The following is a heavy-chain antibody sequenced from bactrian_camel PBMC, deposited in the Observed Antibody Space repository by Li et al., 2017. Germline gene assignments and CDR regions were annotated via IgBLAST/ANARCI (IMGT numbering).Heavy chain of an antibody. D-gene: IGHD1*01. V-gene: IGHV3S55*01. CDR3: AASRRFRNGCSIRDDPY. CDR2: INSGGTA. Sequence: QVQLVESGGGSVQAGGSLRLSCAATSGYTYSSYCMGWFRLPPGKEREGVASINSGGTAFYADSLKGRSTISQDNAKNITYLQMNSLKPEDSAMYYCAASRRFRNGCSIRDDPYWGQGTQVTVS. CDR1: GYTYSSYC. J-gene: IGHJ4*01.